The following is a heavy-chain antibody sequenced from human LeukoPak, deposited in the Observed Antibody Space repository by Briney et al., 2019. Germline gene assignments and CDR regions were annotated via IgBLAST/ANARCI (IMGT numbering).Heavy chain of an antibody. Sequence: ASVKVSCKASGYTFTGYYMHWVRQAPGQGLEWMGWINPNSGGTNYAQKFQGRVTMTRDTSISTAYMELSRLRSDDTAVYYCARGTTVTTNRYYYMDVWGKGTTVTVSS. V-gene: IGHV1-2*02. CDR2: INPNSGGT. CDR3: ARGTTVTTNRYYYMDV. D-gene: IGHD4-17*01. J-gene: IGHJ6*03. CDR1: GYTFTGYY.